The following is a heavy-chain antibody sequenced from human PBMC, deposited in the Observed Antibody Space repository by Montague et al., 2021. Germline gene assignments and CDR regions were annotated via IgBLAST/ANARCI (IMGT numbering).Heavy chain of an antibody. CDR2: MFYGGTT. CDR1: SGSIFHAH. V-gene: IGHV4-59*08. D-gene: IGHD3-10*01. J-gene: IGHJ5*02. Sequence: SETLSLTCTVSSGSIFHAHWSWVRQPPGKGLEWLGSMFYGGTTSNNPSLKSRVTMSIDTSTNQFPLKLSFVTAADTAVYYCAKQDYFVSGTSYKGFDPWGKGILVTVSS. CDR3: AKQDYFVSGTSYKGFDP.